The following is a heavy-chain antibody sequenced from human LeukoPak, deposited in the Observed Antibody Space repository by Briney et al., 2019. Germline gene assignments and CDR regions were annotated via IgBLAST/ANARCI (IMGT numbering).Heavy chain of an antibody. Sequence: GGSLRLSCAASGFTFSSYAMSWVRQAPGKGLEWVSAISGSGGSTYYADSVKGRFTISRDNSKNTLYLQMNSLRAEDTAVYYCAKDSAAMVPAPDAFDIWGQGTMVTVSS. J-gene: IGHJ3*02. CDR3: AKDSAAMVPAPDAFDI. D-gene: IGHD5-18*01. CDR2: ISGSGGST. CDR1: GFTFSSYA. V-gene: IGHV3-23*01.